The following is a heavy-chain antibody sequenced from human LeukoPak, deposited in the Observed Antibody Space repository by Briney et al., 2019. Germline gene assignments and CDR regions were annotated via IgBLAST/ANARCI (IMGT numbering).Heavy chain of an antibody. CDR3: ARDRMAIFGVVIV. J-gene: IGHJ6*04. Sequence: PSETLSLTCTVSGYSISSGYYWGWIRQPPGKGLEWIGSFYHSGSTYYNPSLKSRVTISVDTSKNQFSLKLSSVTAADTAVYYCARDRMAIFGVVIVWGKGTTVTVSS. V-gene: IGHV4-38-2*02. D-gene: IGHD3-3*01. CDR2: FYHSGST. CDR1: GYSISSGYY.